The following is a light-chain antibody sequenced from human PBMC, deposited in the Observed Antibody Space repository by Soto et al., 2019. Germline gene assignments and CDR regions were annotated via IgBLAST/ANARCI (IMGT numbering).Light chain of an antibody. CDR3: QQYNSYSPWT. Sequence: DIQMTQSPSTLSASVGDRVSHTINNXMAWXXXKXGXAXKXXXXDASSLESGVPSRFSGSGSGTEFTLTISSLQPDDFATYYCQQYNSYSPWTFGQGTKV. J-gene: IGKJ1*01. V-gene: IGKV1-5*01. CDR2: DAS. CDR1: HTINNX.